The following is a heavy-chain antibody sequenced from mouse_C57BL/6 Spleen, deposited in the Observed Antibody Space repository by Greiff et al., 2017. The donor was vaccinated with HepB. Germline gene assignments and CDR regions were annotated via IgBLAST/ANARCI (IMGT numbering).Heavy chain of an antibody. D-gene: IGHD1-2*01. CDR1: GYTFTSYW. CDR3: ARRGLLRPNYYFDY. V-gene: IGHV1-55*01. J-gene: IGHJ2*01. CDR2: IYPGSGST. Sequence: QVQLQQSGAELVKPGASVKMSCKASGYTFTSYWITWVKQRPGQGLEWIGDIYPGSGSTNYNEKFKSKATLTVDTSSSTAYMQLSSLTSEDSAVYYCARRGLLRPNYYFDYWGQGTTLTVSS.